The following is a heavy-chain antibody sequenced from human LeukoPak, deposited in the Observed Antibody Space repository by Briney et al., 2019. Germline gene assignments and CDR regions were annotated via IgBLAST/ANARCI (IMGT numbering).Heavy chain of an antibody. Sequence: GGSLRLSCEASGFTLSDYHMSWIRQAPGKGLERVSQISSSAYTMHHANSVKGRFTISRDNAKNSLSLQMNGLRADDTAVYYCARLNGHYSRGVDYWGQGTLVTVSS. CDR3: ARLNGHYSRGVDY. D-gene: IGHD2-15*01. J-gene: IGHJ4*01. CDR1: GFTLSDYH. CDR2: ISSSAYTM. V-gene: IGHV3-11*01.